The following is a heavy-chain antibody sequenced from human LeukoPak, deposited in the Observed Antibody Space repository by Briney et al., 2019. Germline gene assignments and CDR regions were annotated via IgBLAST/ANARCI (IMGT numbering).Heavy chain of an antibody. V-gene: IGHV3-48*01. CDR1: GFTFSSYS. Sequence: PGGSLRLSCAASGFTFSSYSMNWVRQAPGKGLEWVSYISSSSSTIYYADSVKGRFTISRDNAKNSLYLQMNSLRAEDTAVYYCARVHPRQSYPHRDYYYYMDVWGKGTTVTVSS. CDR3: ARVHPRQSYPHRDYYYYMDV. J-gene: IGHJ6*03. D-gene: IGHD3-16*02. CDR2: ISSSSSTI.